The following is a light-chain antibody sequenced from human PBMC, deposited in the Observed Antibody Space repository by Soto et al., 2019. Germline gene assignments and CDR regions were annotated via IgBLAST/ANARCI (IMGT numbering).Light chain of an antibody. V-gene: IGKV1D-12*01. Sequence: DIQLTHTESSVSASVGDRVTITCRASQGISTWLAWYQQKPGKAPKLLIYGASSLQSGVPSRFSDSGSGTDFTLTISNLQPEDFATYYCQQANSFPISFGQGTRLEI. CDR2: GAS. CDR3: QQANSFPIS. J-gene: IGKJ5*01. CDR1: QGISTW.